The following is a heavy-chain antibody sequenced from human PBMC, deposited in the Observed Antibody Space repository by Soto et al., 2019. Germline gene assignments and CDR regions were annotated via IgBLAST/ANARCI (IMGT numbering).Heavy chain of an antibody. CDR3: ARVPATAKPEGVDF. D-gene: IGHD1-1*01. CDR1: GYTFSDYY. CDR2: INPNSGGT. V-gene: IGHV1-2*02. Sequence: ASVKVSCKASGYTFSDYYIHWVRQAPGQGLEWMGWINPNSGGTKYAPKFQGGVTMTRDTSITTAYMELSRLRSGDTAVYYCARVPATAKPEGVDFWGQGTLVTVS. J-gene: IGHJ4*02.